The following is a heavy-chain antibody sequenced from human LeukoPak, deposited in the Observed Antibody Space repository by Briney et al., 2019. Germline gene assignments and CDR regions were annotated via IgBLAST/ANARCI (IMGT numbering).Heavy chain of an antibody. J-gene: IGHJ6*03. Sequence: PSETLSLTCAVYGGSFSGYYWSWIRQPPGKGLEGIGEINHSGSTNYNPSLKSRVTISVDTSKNQFSLKLSYVTAADTAVYYCLGYCSSTSCGRYYYYYMDVWGKGTTVTVSS. CDR2: INHSGST. V-gene: IGHV4-34*01. CDR1: GGSFSGYY. D-gene: IGHD2-2*01. CDR3: LGYCSSTSCGRYYYYYMDV.